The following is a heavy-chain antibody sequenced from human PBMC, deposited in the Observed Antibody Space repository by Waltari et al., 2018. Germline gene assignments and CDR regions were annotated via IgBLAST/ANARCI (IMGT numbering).Heavy chain of an antibody. Sequence: QVQLQQWGAGLLKPSETLSLTCAVYGGSFSGYYWSWIRQPPGKGLEWIGEINHSGSTNYNPSLKSRVTISVDTSKNQFSLKLSSVTAADTAVYYCARGRNWNYLRGKPIDYWGQGTLVTVSS. CDR1: GGSFSGYY. D-gene: IGHD1-7*01. CDR2: INHSGST. J-gene: IGHJ4*02. V-gene: IGHV4-34*01. CDR3: ARGRNWNYLRGKPIDY.